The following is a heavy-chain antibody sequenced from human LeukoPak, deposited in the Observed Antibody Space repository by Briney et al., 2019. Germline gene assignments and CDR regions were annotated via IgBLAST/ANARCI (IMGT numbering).Heavy chain of an antibody. CDR3: SRGPRFDP. V-gene: IGHV1-8*01. CDR1: GYSFNIYE. J-gene: IGHJ5*02. Sequence: GASVKVSCKTSGYSFNIYEINWVRQATGQGLEWMGWVNPNSGDTDYAQKFQGRLTMTRNTSISTAYMELNGLRLEDTAVYYCSRGPRFDPWGQGTQVTVSS. CDR2: VNPNSGDT.